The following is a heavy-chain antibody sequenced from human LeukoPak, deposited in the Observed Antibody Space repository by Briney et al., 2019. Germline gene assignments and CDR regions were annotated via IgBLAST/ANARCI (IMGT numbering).Heavy chain of an antibody. CDR2: MNPKSGNT. J-gene: IGHJ4*02. V-gene: IGHV1-8*01. CDR3: ARVTGSIDY. CDR1: GYTFTSYD. D-gene: IGHD1-26*01. Sequence: ASVKVSCKASGYTFTSYDINWVRQATPQGLEWTGWMNPKSGNTGYAQKFQGRVTMTRDTSISTAYMELGSLRSEDTAVYYCARVTGSIDYWGQGTLVTVAS.